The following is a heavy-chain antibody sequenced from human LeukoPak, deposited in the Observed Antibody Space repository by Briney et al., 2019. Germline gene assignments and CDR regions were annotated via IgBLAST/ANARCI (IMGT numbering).Heavy chain of an antibody. CDR1: GFTFDDYA. Sequence: GGSLRLSCAAPGFTFDDYAMHWIRQAPGKGLEWVSGTNWNGGKIGYADSVKGRFTISRDSAKSSLYLQMNTLRAEDMAFYYCAKALSSSFTGSSWEYWGQGTLVTVSS. J-gene: IGHJ4*02. V-gene: IGHV3-9*03. CDR3: AKALSSSFTGSSWEY. CDR2: TNWNGGKI. D-gene: IGHD6-6*01.